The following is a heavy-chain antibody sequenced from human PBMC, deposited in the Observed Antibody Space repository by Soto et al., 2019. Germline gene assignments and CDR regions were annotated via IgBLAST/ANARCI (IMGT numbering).Heavy chain of an antibody. Sequence: ASVKVSWKASGYTFTGYYMHWVRQAPGQRLDWMGWINAGNGNTKYSQKFQGRVTITRDTSESTAYMELSSLRSEDTAVYYCARDRVGYSYGYGGIYYFDYWGQGTLVTVSS. CDR3: ARDRVGYSYGYGGIYYFDY. V-gene: IGHV1-3*01. CDR1: GYTFTGYY. CDR2: INAGNGNT. D-gene: IGHD5-18*01. J-gene: IGHJ4*02.